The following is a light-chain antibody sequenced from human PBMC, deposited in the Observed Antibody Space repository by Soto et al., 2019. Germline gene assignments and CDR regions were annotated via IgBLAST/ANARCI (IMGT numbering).Light chain of an antibody. Sequence: DIQKTQSPSTLSASVGDRVTITCRASEKINKWLAWYQQKPGKAPKLLISDASSLESGVPSRFSGSGSGTDFTLTISSLQPEDFATYYCLQDYNYPWTFGQGTKVYI. V-gene: IGKV1-5*01. J-gene: IGKJ1*01. CDR1: EKINKW. CDR3: LQDYNYPWT. CDR2: DAS.